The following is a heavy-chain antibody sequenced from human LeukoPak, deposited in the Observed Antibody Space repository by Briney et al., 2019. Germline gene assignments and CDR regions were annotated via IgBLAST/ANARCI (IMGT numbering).Heavy chain of an antibody. J-gene: IGHJ4*02. Sequence: GTSVKVSCKASGFTFTSSAMQWVRQARGQRLEWIGWIVVGSGNTNYAQKFQERVTITRDMSTSTAYMELSSLRSEDTAVYYCARGRRKYYYDSGMDYWGQGTLVTVSS. CDR1: GFTFTSSA. D-gene: IGHD3-22*01. CDR2: IVVGSGNT. CDR3: ARGRRKYYYDSGMDY. V-gene: IGHV1-58*02.